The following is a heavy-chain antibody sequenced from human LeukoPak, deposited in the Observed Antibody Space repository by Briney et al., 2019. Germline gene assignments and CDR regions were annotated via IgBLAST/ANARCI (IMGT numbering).Heavy chain of an antibody. CDR1: GGSFSGYY. D-gene: IGHD6-19*01. J-gene: IGHJ4*02. Sequence: SETLSLTCAVYGGSFSGYYWSWIRQPPGKGLEWIGEINHSGSTNYNPSLKSRVTISVDTSKNQFSLKLSPVTAADTAVYYCAREGRHIAVAGTLLDYWGQGTLVTVSS. CDR2: INHSGST. CDR3: AREGRHIAVAGTLLDY. V-gene: IGHV4-34*01.